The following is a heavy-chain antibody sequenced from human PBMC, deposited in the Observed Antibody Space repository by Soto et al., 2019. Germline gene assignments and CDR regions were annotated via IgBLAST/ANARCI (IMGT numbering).Heavy chain of an antibody. Sequence: PGGSLRLSCAASGFTFSSYAMSWVRQAPGKGLEWVSAISGSGGSTYYADSVKGRFTISRDNSKNTLYLQMNSLRAEDTAVYYCAKDLTIFGVVTPPHNWFDPWGQGTLVTVSS. J-gene: IGHJ5*02. D-gene: IGHD3-3*01. CDR3: AKDLTIFGVVTPPHNWFDP. CDR2: ISGSGGST. CDR1: GFTFSSYA. V-gene: IGHV3-23*01.